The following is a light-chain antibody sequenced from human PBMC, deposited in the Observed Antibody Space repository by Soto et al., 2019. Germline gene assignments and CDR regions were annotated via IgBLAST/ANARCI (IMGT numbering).Light chain of an antibody. V-gene: IGLV1-44*01. CDR1: SSNIGSNT. Sequence: QSVLNQPPSASGTPGQRVSISCSGSSSNIGSNTVRWYQHLPGTAPRLLIYNNIQRPSGVPDRFSGSKSGTSASLAISGLQSEDEADYYCAVWDDSLDGHAVFGGGTQLTVL. CDR3: AVWDDSLDGHAV. CDR2: NNI. J-gene: IGLJ7*01.